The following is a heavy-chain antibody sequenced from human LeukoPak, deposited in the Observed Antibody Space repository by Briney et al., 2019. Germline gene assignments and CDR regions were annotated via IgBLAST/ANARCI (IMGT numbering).Heavy chain of an antibody. D-gene: IGHD1-26*01. Sequence: PSETLSLTCTVSGGSISSYYWSWIRQPPGKGLEWIGYIYYSGSTNYNPSLKSRVTISVDTSKNQFSLKLSSVTAADTAVYYCAGHRWELALGFDYWGQGTLVTVSS. CDR1: GGSISSYY. CDR3: AGHRWELALGFDY. J-gene: IGHJ4*02. CDR2: IYYSGST. V-gene: IGHV4-59*08.